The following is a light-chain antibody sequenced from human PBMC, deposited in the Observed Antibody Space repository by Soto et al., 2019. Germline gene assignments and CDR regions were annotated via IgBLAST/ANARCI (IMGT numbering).Light chain of an antibody. J-gene: IGLJ2*01. V-gene: IGLV2-11*01. CDR2: DVS. Sequence: QSALTQPRSVSGSPGQSVTISCTGTSSDVCGYNYVSWYQQHPGKAPKLMIYDVSKRPSGVPDRFSGSKSGNTASLTISGLQAEDEADYYCFSYAGRFVVFGGGTKLTVL. CDR3: FSYAGRFVV. CDR1: SSDVCGYNY.